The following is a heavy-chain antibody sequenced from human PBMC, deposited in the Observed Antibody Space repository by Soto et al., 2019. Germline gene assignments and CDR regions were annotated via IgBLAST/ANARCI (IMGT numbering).Heavy chain of an antibody. CDR3: ARVGTSTVIPLYGMDV. CDR2: IIPIFGTA. CDR1: AGTFSSYA. Sequence: QVQLVQSGAEVKKPGSSVKVSCKASAGTFSSYAISWVRQAPGQGLEWMGGIIPIFGTANYAQKFQGRVTITADESTSTAYMELSSLRSEDTAVYYCARVGTSTVIPLYGMDVWGQGTTVTVSS. V-gene: IGHV1-69*01. J-gene: IGHJ6*02. D-gene: IGHD4-17*01.